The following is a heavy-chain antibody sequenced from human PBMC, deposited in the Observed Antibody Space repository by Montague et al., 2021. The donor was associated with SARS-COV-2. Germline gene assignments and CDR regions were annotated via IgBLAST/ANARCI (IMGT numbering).Heavy chain of an antibody. D-gene: IGHD3-10*01. J-gene: IGHJ6*02. CDR2: ISHSGSA. CDR1: GASFSGYY. V-gene: IGHV4-34*01. CDR3: ARVRYYGSGTSLGMDV. Sequence: SETLSLTCAVYGASFSGYYWNFIRQTPGKGLEWLGEISHSGSANYNPSLKSRVTIPVDTSKNQFSLKLSSVTAADTAVYYCARVRYYGSGTSLGMDVWGQGTTVTVSS.